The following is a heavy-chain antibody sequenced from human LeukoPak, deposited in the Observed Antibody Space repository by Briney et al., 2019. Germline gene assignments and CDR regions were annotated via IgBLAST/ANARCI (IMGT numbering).Heavy chain of an antibody. CDR1: GFTVGTNS. Sequence: PGGSLRLSCAASGFTVGTNSMSWVRQSPGKGLEWVSVIYSSGSTYYADSVNGRFFISRDTSRNTLFLQMNSLRAEDTALYYCASAREYCDSAECYEYFQHWGQGTLVTVSS. D-gene: IGHD2/OR15-2a*01. V-gene: IGHV3-53*01. CDR2: IYSSGST. J-gene: IGHJ1*01. CDR3: ASAREYCDSAECYEYFQH.